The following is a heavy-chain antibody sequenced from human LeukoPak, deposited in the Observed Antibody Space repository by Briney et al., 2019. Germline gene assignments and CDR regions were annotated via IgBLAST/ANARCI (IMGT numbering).Heavy chain of an antibody. J-gene: IGHJ3*01. V-gene: IGHV3-23*01. CDR2: ISFSGANS. CDR1: GFTFSDSA. Sequence: SGGSLRLSWAASGFTFSDSAMTWVRQAPGKGLDWVSLISFSGANSYYADSVKGRFTISRDNSKDTLFLQMNSLRAEDTAIYYCARDIQLSTWGLGTMVTVSS. CDR3: ARDIQLST. D-gene: IGHD5-24*01.